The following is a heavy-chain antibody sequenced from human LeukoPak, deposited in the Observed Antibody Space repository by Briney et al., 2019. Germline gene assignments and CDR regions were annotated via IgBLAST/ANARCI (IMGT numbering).Heavy chain of an antibody. CDR1: GISFSSHG. Sequence: PGGSLRLSCAASGISFSSHGMHWVRQAPGKGLEWVAVISYDGSNKYYADSVKGRFTISRDNSKNTLYLQMNSLRAEDTAVYYCAKITEWLSPYYYGMDVWGQGTTVTVSS. V-gene: IGHV3-30*18. CDR3: AKITEWLSPYYYGMDV. D-gene: IGHD3-3*01. CDR2: ISYDGSNK. J-gene: IGHJ6*02.